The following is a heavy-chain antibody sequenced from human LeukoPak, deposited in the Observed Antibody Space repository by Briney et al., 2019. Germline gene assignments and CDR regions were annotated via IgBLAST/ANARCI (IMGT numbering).Heavy chain of an antibody. CDR3: AREHCSSTSCYYYYGMDV. CDR1: DYSISSGYY. V-gene: IGHV4-38-2*02. J-gene: IGHJ6*04. Sequence: PETPSLTPAVSDYSISSGYYWGWFRQPPGKGLEWIGRFYLSGSTYYNPSLKSRVTISVDTSKNPFSLKLSSVTAADTAVYYCAREHCSSTSCYYYYGMDVWGKGTTVTVSS. D-gene: IGHD2-2*01. CDR2: FYLSGST.